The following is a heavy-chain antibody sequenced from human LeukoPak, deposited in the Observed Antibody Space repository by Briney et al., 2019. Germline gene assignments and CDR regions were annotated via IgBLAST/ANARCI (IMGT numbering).Heavy chain of an antibody. CDR3: ARVGGGDTAMVTRSYFDY. CDR1: GFTFDDYG. D-gene: IGHD5-18*01. CDR2: INWNGGST. V-gene: IGHV3-20*04. J-gene: IGHJ4*02. Sequence: GSLRLSCAASGFTFDDYGMSWVRQAPGKGLEWDSGINWNGGSTGYADSVKGRFTISRDNAKNSLYLQMNSLRAEDTALYYCARVGGGDTAMVTRSYFDYWGQGTLVTVSS.